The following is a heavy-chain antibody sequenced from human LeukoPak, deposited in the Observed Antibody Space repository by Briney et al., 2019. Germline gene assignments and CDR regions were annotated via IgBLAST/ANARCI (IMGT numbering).Heavy chain of an antibody. D-gene: IGHD1-26*01. CDR3: ARPSPHDIVGALDY. J-gene: IGHJ4*02. CDR1: GGSISSSSYY. Sequence: PSETLSLTCTVSGGSISSSSYYWGWIRQPPGKGLEWIGSIYYSGSTYYNPSLKSRVTISVDTSKNQFSLKLSSVTAADTAVYYCARPSPHDIVGALDYWGQGTLVTVSS. V-gene: IGHV4-39*01. CDR2: IYYSGST.